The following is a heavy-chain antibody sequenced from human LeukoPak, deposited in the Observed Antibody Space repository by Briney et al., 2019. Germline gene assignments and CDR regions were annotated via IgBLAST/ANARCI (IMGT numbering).Heavy chain of an antibody. CDR3: ARDFSIWESYTLGY. J-gene: IGHJ4*02. Sequence: GGSLRLSCAASGFTFSSYEMNWVRQAPGKGLEWVSYISSSGSTIYYADSVKGRFAISRDNAKNSLYLQMNSLRAEDTAVYYCARDFSIWESYTLGYWGQGTLVTVSS. D-gene: IGHD6-13*01. CDR2: ISSSGSTI. V-gene: IGHV3-48*03. CDR1: GFTFSSYE.